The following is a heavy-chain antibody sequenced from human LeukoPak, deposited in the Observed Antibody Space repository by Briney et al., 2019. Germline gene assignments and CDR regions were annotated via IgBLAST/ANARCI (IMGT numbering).Heavy chain of an antibody. CDR2: MNPNSGNT. J-gene: IGHJ4*02. Sequence: ASVKVSCKASGYTFTSYDINWVRQATGQGREWMGWMNPNSGNTGYAQKFQGRVTMTRNTSISTAYMELSSLRSEDTAVYYCARSPLDERWLQLYFDYWGQGTLVTVSS. V-gene: IGHV1-8*01. CDR3: ARSPLDERWLQLYFDY. CDR1: GYTFTSYD. D-gene: IGHD5-24*01.